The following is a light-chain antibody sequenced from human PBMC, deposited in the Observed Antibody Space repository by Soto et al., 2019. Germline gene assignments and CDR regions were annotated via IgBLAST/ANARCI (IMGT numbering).Light chain of an antibody. V-gene: IGKV1-5*01. CDR1: QNIERW. CDR3: QQYERYST. J-gene: IGKJ1*01. Sequence: DIQMTQSPSTLSASVGDRVTITCRASQNIERWLAWYQQKPGKAPKLLLYDVSSLESGVPSRSSGSGYGTEFTLTISGLQPEDSATYYCQQYERYSTFGQGTKVDIK. CDR2: DVS.